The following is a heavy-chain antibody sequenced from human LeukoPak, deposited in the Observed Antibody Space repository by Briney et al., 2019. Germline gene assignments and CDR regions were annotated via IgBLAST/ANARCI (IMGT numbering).Heavy chain of an antibody. J-gene: IGHJ3*02. D-gene: IGHD6-19*01. CDR1: GYTFTSYG. CDR3: ARELVAGSATGVFDI. CDR2: ISAYNGNT. Sequence: ASVKVSCKASGYTFTSYGISWVRQAPGQGLEWMGWISAYNGNTNYAQKLQGRVTMTTDTSTSTAYMELRSLRSDDTAVYYCARELVAGSATGVFDIWGQGTMVTVSS. V-gene: IGHV1-18*01.